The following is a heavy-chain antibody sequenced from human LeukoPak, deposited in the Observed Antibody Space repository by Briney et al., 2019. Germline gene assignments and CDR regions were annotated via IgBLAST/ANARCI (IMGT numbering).Heavy chain of an antibody. V-gene: IGHV3-11*01. CDR1: GFTFSDYY. CDR2: ISSSGSTI. Sequence: GGSLRLSCAASGFTFSDYYMSWIRQAPGKGLEWVSYISSSGSTIYYADSVKGRFTISRDNAKNSLYLQMNSRRAEDTAVYYCARVRLPTRYYYDSSGYYFDYWGQGTLVTVSS. J-gene: IGHJ4*02. CDR3: ARVRLPTRYYYDSSGYYFDY. D-gene: IGHD3-22*01.